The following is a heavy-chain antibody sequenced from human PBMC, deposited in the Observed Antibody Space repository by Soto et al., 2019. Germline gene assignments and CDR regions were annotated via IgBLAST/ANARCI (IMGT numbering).Heavy chain of an antibody. V-gene: IGHV4-59*01. CDR3: ARHQCSYGDYYYYYGLAV. J-gene: IGHJ6*02. Sequence: SETLSLTCTVSGGSISSYYWSWIRQPPGKGLEWIVYIYYSGSTNYNPSLKSRVTISVDTSKNQFSLKLSSVTAADTAVYYCARHQCSYGDYYYYYGLAVSAQGTTVTVSS. D-gene: IGHD4-17*01. CDR2: IYYSGST. CDR1: GGSISSYY.